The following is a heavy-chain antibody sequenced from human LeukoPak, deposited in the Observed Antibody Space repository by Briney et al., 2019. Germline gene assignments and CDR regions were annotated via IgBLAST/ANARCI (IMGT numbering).Heavy chain of an antibody. Sequence: GGSLRLSCTASGFTFSSYWMHRVRQAPGRGLMWVSRINSDGSSITYADSVKGRSTISRDNAKNTLYLQMNSLRAEDTAVYYCAQNYDFWSGYESWGQGTLVTVSS. J-gene: IGHJ5*01. D-gene: IGHD3-3*01. CDR3: AQNYDFWSGYES. V-gene: IGHV3-74*01. CDR2: INSDGSSI. CDR1: GFTFSSYW.